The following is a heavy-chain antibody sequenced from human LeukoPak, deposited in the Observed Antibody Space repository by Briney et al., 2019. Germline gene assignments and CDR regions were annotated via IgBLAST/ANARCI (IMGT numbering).Heavy chain of an antibody. CDR2: IYYSGST. CDR1: GGSISSGGYY. D-gene: IGHD6-6*01. Sequence: SQTLSLTCTVSGGSISSGGYYWSWIRQHPGKGLEWIGYIYYSGSTYYNPSLKSRVTISVDTSKNQFSLNLTSVTAADTATYYCARTSRMFSSSSGGAFDIWGQGTRVTVS. J-gene: IGHJ3*02. CDR3: ARTSRMFSSSSGGAFDI. V-gene: IGHV4-31*03.